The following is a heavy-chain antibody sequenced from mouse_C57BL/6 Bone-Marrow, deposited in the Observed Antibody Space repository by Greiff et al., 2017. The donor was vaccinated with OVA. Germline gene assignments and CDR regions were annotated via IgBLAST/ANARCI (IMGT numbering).Heavy chain of an antibody. J-gene: IGHJ4*01. CDR3: AREGMDY. V-gene: IGHV1-81*01. CDR2: IYPRSGNT. CDR1: GYTFTSYG. Sequence: QVQLKESGAELARPGASVKLSCKASGYTFTSYGISWVKQRTGQGLEWIGEIYPRSGNTYYNEKFKGKATLTADKSSSTAYMELRSLTSEDSAVYFGAREGMDYWGQGTSVTVSS.